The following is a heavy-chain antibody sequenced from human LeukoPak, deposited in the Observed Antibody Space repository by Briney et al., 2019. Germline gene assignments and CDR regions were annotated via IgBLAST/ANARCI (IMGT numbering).Heavy chain of an antibody. CDR1: GGSISSSSYY. D-gene: IGHD3-22*01. CDR3: ARDRRYYDSSGYYYDY. CDR2: IYYSGST. Sequence: TSETLSLTCTVSGGSISSSSYYWGWIRQPPGKGLEWIGSIYYSGSTYYNPSLKSRVTISVDTSKNQFSLKLSSVTAADTAVYYCARDRRYYDSSGYYYDYWGQGTLVTVSS. V-gene: IGHV4-39*07. J-gene: IGHJ4*02.